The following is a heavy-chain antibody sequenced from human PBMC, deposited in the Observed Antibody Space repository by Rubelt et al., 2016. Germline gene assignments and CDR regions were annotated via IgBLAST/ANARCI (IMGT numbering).Heavy chain of an antibody. CDR1: GFTVSSNY. Sequence: EVQLVESGGGLVQPGGSLRLSCAASGFTVSSNYMSWVRQATGKGLVWVSVIYSGGSTYDGDVVKGVFTIYRDNTKNTLYLLMNSRRAEDTAVYSCARNWGFDYRGQGILVTVSS. CDR3: ARNWGFDY. J-gene: IGHJ4*02. D-gene: IGHD7-27*01. V-gene: IGHV3-66*01. CDR2: IYSGGST.